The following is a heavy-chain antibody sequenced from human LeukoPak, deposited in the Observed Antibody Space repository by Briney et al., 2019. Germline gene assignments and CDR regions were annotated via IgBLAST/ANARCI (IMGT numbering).Heavy chain of an antibody. CDR1: GFTFTRYW. Sequence: GESLKISCKPSGFTFTRYWIAWVLQMPGEGLEWMGIIYPGDSDTRYSPSFQGQVTISADKSISTAYLQWSSLKASDTAMYYCARRVVRAKDAFDIWGQGTMVTVSS. CDR3: ARRVVRAKDAFDI. D-gene: IGHD3-10*01. J-gene: IGHJ3*02. V-gene: IGHV5-51*01. CDR2: IYPGDSDT.